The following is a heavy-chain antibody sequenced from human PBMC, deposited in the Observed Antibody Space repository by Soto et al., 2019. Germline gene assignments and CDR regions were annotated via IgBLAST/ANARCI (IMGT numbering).Heavy chain of an antibody. D-gene: IGHD1-26*01. CDR1: GYSFTSYW. V-gene: IGHV5-51*01. CDR2: IYPGDSDT. CDR3: ARHVREKEVEGADPESDAFDI. J-gene: IGHJ3*02. Sequence: GGSLRLSCKGSGYSFTSYWIGWVRQMPGKGLEWMGIIYPGDSDTRYSPSFQGQGTISAAKSISTAYLQWSSLKASDTAMYYCARHVREKEVEGADPESDAFDIWGQGTMVTVSS.